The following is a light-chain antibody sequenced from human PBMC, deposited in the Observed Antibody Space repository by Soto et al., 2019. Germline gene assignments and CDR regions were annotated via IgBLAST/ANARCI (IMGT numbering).Light chain of an antibody. CDR2: SNN. V-gene: IGLV1-47*02. CDR1: SSNIGSNY. J-gene: IGLJ3*02. CDR3: AAWDDSLSGPWV. Sequence: QSVLTQPPSASGTPGQRVTISCSGSSSNIGSNYVYWYQQLPGTAPKLLIYSNNQRPSGVPDRFSGSKSSTSASLAISGLRSEDEADYYCAAWDDSLSGPWVFGGGTKLTVL.